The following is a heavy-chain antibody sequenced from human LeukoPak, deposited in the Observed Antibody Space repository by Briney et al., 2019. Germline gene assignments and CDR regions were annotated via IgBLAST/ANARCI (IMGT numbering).Heavy chain of an antibody. D-gene: IGHD3-22*01. J-gene: IGHJ5*02. CDR2: INTNTGNP. V-gene: IGHV7-4-1*02. CDR3: ARVSSGYYPNWFDP. Sequence: ASVTVSCKASGYTFTSYAMNWVRQAPGQGLEWMGWINTNTGNPTYAQGFTGRFVFSLDTSVSTAYLQISSLKAEDTAVYYCARVSSGYYPNWFDPWGQGTLVTVSS. CDR1: GYTFTSYA.